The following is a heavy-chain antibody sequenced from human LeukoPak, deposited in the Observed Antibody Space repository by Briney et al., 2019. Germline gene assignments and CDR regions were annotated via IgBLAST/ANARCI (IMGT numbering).Heavy chain of an antibody. V-gene: IGHV3-7*01. J-gene: IGHJ4*02. CDR2: IKQDGSEK. D-gene: IGHD2-8*01. Sequence: GGSLRLSCAASGFTFSSYWMSWVRQAPGKGLEWVANIKQDGSEKYYVDSVKGRFTISRDNAKNSLYLQMNSLRAEDTAVYYCVRDGDCSNGVCYDYWGQGTLVTVSS. CDR1: GFTFSSYW. CDR3: VRDGDCSNGVCYDY.